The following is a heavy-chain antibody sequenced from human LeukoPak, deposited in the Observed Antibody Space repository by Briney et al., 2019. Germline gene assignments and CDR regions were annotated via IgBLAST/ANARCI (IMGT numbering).Heavy chain of an antibody. CDR2: IKQDGSEK. D-gene: IGHD5-12*01. J-gene: IGHJ4*02. Sequence: GGSLRLSCAASGFTFSSYWMSWVRQAPGKGLEWVANIKQDGSEKYYVDSVKGRFTISRDNAKNSLYLQMNSLRAEDTAVYYCARGGSPGWLRVGYWGLGTLVTVSS. CDR3: ARGGSPGWLRVGY. V-gene: IGHV3-7*01. CDR1: GFTFSSYW.